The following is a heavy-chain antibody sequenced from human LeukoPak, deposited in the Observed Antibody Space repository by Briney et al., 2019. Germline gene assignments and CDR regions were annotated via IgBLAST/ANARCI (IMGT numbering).Heavy chain of an antibody. CDR2: IFPGDSDT. J-gene: IGHJ5*02. V-gene: IGHV5-51*01. D-gene: IGHD5/OR15-5a*01. CDR1: GDRFTSYW. CDR3: ARSPLHAQIYFVP. Sequence: GESLKISCKASGDRFTSYWVAWVRQKPGKGLEWMGIIFPGDSDTRYSPSFEGQVSISVDRSSTTAYLHWSSLKASDPAIYYCARSPLHAQIYFVPWGQGTLVTVSP.